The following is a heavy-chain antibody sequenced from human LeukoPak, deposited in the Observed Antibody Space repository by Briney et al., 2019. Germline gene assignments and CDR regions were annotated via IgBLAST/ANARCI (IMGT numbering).Heavy chain of an antibody. D-gene: IGHD3/OR15-3a*01. CDR2: IYHTGST. J-gene: IGHJ4*02. CDR3: ARDFRTDIRIDY. Sequence: PSETLSLTCTVSGGSISSYFWSWIRQPPGKGLEWIGYIYHTGSTDYNPSLKSRVTMSVDTSKNQFSLNLNSVTAADTAVYFCARDFRTDIRIDYWGQGTLVTVSP. V-gene: IGHV4-59*04. CDR1: GGSISSYF.